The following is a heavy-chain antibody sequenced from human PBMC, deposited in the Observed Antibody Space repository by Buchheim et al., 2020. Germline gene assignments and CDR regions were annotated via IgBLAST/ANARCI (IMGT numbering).Heavy chain of an antibody. V-gene: IGHV4-34*01. CDR3: ARLTGTTGGWFDP. D-gene: IGHD1-7*01. CDR2: INHSGST. J-gene: IGHJ5*02. Sequence: QVQLQQWGAGLLKPSETLSLTCAVYGGSFSGYYWSWIRQPPGKGLEWIGEINHSGSTNYNPSLKSRVTISVDTSNNQFSLQLSSVTAADTAVYYCARLTGTTGGWFDPWGQGTL. CDR1: GGSFSGYY.